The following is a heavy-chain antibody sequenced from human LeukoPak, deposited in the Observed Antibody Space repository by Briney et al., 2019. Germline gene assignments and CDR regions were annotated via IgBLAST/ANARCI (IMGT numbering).Heavy chain of an antibody. D-gene: IGHD3-9*01. CDR2: IYYSGST. CDR3: ARMHYDILTGYYPVYYFDY. J-gene: IGHJ4*02. V-gene: IGHV4-59*01. CDR1: GGSIGSYY. Sequence: SETLSLTCTVSGGSIGSYYWSWIRQPPGKGLEWIGYIYYSGSTNYNPSLKSRVTISVDTSKNQFSLKLSSVTAADTAVYYCARMHYDILTGYYPVYYFDYWGQGTLVTVSS.